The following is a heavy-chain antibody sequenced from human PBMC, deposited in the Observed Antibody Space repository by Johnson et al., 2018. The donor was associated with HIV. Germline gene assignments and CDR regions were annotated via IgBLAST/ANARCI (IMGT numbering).Heavy chain of an antibody. D-gene: IGHD2-21*02. V-gene: IGHV3-11*04. CDR2: ISSSGSTI. CDR1: GFTFSDYY. CDR3: ATSTASDAFDI. Sequence: QMHLVESGGGLVKPGGSLRLSCAASGFTFSDYYMSWIRQAPGKGLEWVSYISSSGSTIYYADSVKGRFTISRDNSKNTLYLQMNSLRVEDTAVYYCATSTASDAFDIWGQGTMVTVSS. J-gene: IGHJ3*02.